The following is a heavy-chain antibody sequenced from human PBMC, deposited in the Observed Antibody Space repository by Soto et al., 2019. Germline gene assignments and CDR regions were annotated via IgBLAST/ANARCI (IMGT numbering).Heavy chain of an antibody. D-gene: IGHD3-3*01. J-gene: IGHJ4*02. CDR3: ARSGVRGYDFWSGYYFGY. CDR1: GGSFSGDY. V-gene: IGHV4-34*01. Sequence: SETLSLTCAVYGGSFSGDYWSWIRQPPGKGLEWIGEINHSGSTNYNPSLKSRVTISVDTSKNQFSLKLSSVTAADTAVYYCARSGVRGYDFWSGYYFGYRGQGTLVTVSS. CDR2: INHSGST.